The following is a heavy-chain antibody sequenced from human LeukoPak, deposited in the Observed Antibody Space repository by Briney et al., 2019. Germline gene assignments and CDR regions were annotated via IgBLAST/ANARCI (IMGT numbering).Heavy chain of an antibody. CDR2: IYGDGST. CDR3: ARGAGSYSYGMDV. J-gene: IGHJ6*02. V-gene: IGHV4-59*08. CDR1: GGSITNYY. D-gene: IGHD1-1*01. Sequence: SETLSLTCTVSGGSITNYYWTWIRQPPGKGLEWIGFIYGDGSTKYNPSLKSRVTMSVDTSKNQFSLKLSSVTAADTAVYYCARGAGSYSYGMDVWGQGTTVTVSS.